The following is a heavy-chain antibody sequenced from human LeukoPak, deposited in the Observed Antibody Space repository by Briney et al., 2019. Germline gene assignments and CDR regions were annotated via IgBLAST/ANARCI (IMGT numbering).Heavy chain of an antibody. V-gene: IGHV4-38-2*02. D-gene: IGHD3-10*01. CDR3: ARDLYGSGSYSGYAY. CDR2: IYSSGST. J-gene: IGHJ4*02. CDR1: GYSISNGYY. Sequence: SETLSLTCTVSGYSISNGYYWGWIRQPPGKGLEWIGYIYSSGSTNYNPSLKSRVTISVDTSKNQFSLKLSSVTAADTAVYYCARDLYGSGSYSGYAYWGQGTLVTVSS.